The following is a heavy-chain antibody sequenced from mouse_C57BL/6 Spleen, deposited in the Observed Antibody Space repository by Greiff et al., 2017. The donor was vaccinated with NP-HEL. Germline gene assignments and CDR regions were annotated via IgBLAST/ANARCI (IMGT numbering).Heavy chain of an antibody. D-gene: IGHD1-1*01. CDR1: GYTFTDYE. CDR3: TRGDGGYFDV. J-gene: IGHJ1*03. Sequence: VKLVESGAELVRPGASVTLSCKASGYTFTDYEMHWVKQTPVHGLEWIGAIDPETGGTAYNQKFKGKAILTADKSSSTAYMELRSLTSEDSAVYCCTRGDGGYFDVWGTGTTVTVSS. V-gene: IGHV1-15*01. CDR2: IDPETGGT.